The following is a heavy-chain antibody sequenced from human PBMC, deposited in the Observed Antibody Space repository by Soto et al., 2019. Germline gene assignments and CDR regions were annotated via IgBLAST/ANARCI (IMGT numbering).Heavy chain of an antibody. J-gene: IGHJ4*02. CDR3: ASASSHCSSTSCYGRFDY. D-gene: IGHD2-2*01. CDR1: GFTFSSYA. CDR2: ISYDGSNK. Sequence: GESLKISCAASGFTFSSYAMHWVRQAPGKGLEWVAVISYDGSNKYYADSVKGRFTISRDNSKNTLYLQMNSLRAEDTAVYYCASASSHCSSTSCYGRFDYWGQGTLVTVSS. V-gene: IGHV3-30-3*01.